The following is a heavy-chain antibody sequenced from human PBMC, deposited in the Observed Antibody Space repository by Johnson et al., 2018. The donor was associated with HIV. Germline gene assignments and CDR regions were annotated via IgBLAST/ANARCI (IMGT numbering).Heavy chain of an antibody. CDR3: ARVATYYYDSSYAFDI. D-gene: IGHD3-22*01. CDR1: GFTFSSYA. CDR2: ISYDGSNK. J-gene: IGHJ3*02. Sequence: VQLVESGGGVVQPGRSLRLSCAASGFTFSSYAMHWVRQAPGKGLEWVAVISYDGSNKYYADSVKGRFTISRDNAKNSLYLQMNSLRAEDTAVYYCARVATYYYDSSYAFDIWGQGTMVTVSS. V-gene: IGHV3-30-3*01.